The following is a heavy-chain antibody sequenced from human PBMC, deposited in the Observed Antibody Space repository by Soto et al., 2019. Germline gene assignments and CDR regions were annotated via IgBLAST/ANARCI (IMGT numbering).Heavy chain of an antibody. CDR2: ISAYNGNT. D-gene: IGHD6-19*01. CDR1: GYTFTTYD. CDR3: ARIPRIAVAGPSFYYGMDV. V-gene: IGHV1-18*04. J-gene: IGHJ6*02. Sequence: QFQLVQSGAEVKKPGASVKVSCKASGYTFTTYDISWVRQAPGQGLEWMGWISAYNGNTNYAQKLQGRVTMTTDTSTSTAYMELRSLRSDDTAVYYCARIPRIAVAGPSFYYGMDVWGQGTTVTVSS.